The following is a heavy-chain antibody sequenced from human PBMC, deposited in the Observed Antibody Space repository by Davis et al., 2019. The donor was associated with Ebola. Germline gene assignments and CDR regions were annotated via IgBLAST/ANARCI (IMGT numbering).Heavy chain of an antibody. Sequence: GESLKISCAASGFTFSSYAMHWVRQAPGKGLEWVAVISYDGSNKYYADSVKGRFTISRDNSKNTLYLQMNRLRAEDTAVYYCARDLSIFGVVGGMDVWGQGTTVTVSS. J-gene: IGHJ6*02. CDR3: ARDLSIFGVVGGMDV. CDR1: GFTFSSYA. V-gene: IGHV3-30-3*01. CDR2: ISYDGSNK. D-gene: IGHD3-3*01.